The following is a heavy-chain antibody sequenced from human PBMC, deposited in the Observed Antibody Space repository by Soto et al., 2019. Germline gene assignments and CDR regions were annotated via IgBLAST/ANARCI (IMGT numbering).Heavy chain of an antibody. CDR1: GWSFSGYY. CDR3: ARGSKRSGRYYNPDLDY. Sequence: SETLSLTCAVYGWSFSGYYWSWIRQSPGKGLEWIGDINHTGRTNYNPSLRSRVSISVDTSKNQFSLTLSSVTAADTAVYYCARGSKRSGRYYNPDLDYWGHGILVTVSS. D-gene: IGHD3-10*01. V-gene: IGHV4-34*01. CDR2: INHTGRT. J-gene: IGHJ4*01.